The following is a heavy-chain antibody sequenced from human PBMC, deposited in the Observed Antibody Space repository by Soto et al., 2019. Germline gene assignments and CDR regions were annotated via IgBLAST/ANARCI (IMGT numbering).Heavy chain of an antibody. V-gene: IGHV1-2*04. CDR3: ARGYSGSYYYYYGMDV. J-gene: IGHJ6*02. D-gene: IGHD1-26*01. CDR2: INPNSGGT. Sequence: QVQLVQSGAEVKKPGASVKVSCKASGYTFTGYYMHWVRQAPGQGLEWMGWINPNSGGTNYAQKLQGWVTMTRDTSISTAYMELSRLRSDDTAVYYCARGYSGSYYYYYGMDVWGQGTTVTVSS. CDR1: GYTFTGYY.